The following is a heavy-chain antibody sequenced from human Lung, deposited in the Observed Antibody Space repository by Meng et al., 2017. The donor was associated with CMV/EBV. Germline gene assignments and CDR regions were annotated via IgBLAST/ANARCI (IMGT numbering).Heavy chain of an antibody. J-gene: IGHJ6*02. V-gene: IGHV3-48*03. D-gene: IGHD2-2*01. Sequence: SLKISXAASGFTFSSYEMNWVRQAPGKGLEWVSYISSSGSTIYYADSVKGRFTISRDNAKNSLYLQMNSLRAEDTAVYYCARDRGVVVPAAKYYYYGMDVWGQGTTVTVSS. CDR3: ARDRGVVVPAAKYYYYGMDV. CDR2: ISSSGSTI. CDR1: GFTFSSYE.